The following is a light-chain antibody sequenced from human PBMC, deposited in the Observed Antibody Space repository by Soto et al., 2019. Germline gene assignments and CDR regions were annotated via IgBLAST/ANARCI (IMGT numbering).Light chain of an antibody. Sequence: EIQINKSPSTLSGSVGDRVTITCRASQTISSWLAWYQQKPGKAPKLLIYKASTLKSGVPSRFSGSGSGTEFTLTISSLQPDDFATYYCQPYNSYSEAFGQGTKVDIK. CDR1: QTISSW. CDR3: QPYNSYSEA. V-gene: IGKV1-5*03. J-gene: IGKJ1*01. CDR2: KAS.